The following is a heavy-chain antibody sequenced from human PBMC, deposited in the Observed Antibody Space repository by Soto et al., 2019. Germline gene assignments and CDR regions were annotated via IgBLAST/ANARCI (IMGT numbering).Heavy chain of an antibody. J-gene: IGHJ4*02. V-gene: IGHV3-23*01. CDR2: INAASTDT. Sequence: SGGSLRLSCAASGFTFSTYAMSWLRQVPGKGLEWLSAINAASTDTYHADSVRGRFTISRDNSKSTLYLQMNSLRAEDTALYYCAKGYSSTARFDFWGQGILVTVSS. D-gene: IGHD2-2*01. CDR3: AKGYSSTARFDF. CDR1: GFTFSTYA.